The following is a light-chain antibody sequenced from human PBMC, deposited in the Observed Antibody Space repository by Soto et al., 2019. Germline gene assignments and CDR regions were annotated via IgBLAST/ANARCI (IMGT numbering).Light chain of an antibody. Sequence: EIVRTQSPATLSVSPGERATVSCRASQKILSNLAWYQQKPGQAPRLLIYGASTRATGIPARFSGSGSGTEFTLTVSSLQSEDFEIYYCKQYNNWPITFGQGTRLEIK. CDR2: GAS. CDR3: KQYNNWPIT. CDR1: QKILSN. V-gene: IGKV3-15*01. J-gene: IGKJ5*01.